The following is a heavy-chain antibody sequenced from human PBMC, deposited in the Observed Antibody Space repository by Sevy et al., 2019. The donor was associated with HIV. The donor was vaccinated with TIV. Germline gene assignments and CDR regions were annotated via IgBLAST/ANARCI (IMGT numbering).Heavy chain of an antibody. CDR3: ATTKDYYDSSGSPFDY. Sequence: ASVKVSCMVSGYTLSELSMHWVRQAPGKGLEWMGSFDPEDDETIYAQKFQGRVTMTEDTSTDTAYMKLNNLRSEDTAVYYCATTKDYYDSSGSPFDYWGQGTLVTVSS. V-gene: IGHV1-24*01. CDR2: FDPEDDET. CDR1: GYTLSELS. J-gene: IGHJ4*02. D-gene: IGHD3-22*01.